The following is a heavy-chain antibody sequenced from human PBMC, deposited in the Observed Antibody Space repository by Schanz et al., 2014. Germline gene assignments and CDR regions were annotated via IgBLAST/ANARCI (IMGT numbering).Heavy chain of an antibody. CDR3: AKGRFGELSAFDI. Sequence: EVHLLESGGGLVEPGGSLRLSCATSGFSLDIFAVSWVRQAPGKGLEWVSSFNDGGVNKYYADSVKGRFTISRDNSKNTLYLQMKSLRAEDTAVYYCAKGRFGELSAFDIWGQGTMVTVSS. J-gene: IGHJ3*02. CDR1: GFSLDIFA. V-gene: IGHV3-23*01. CDR2: FNDGGVNK. D-gene: IGHD3-10*01.